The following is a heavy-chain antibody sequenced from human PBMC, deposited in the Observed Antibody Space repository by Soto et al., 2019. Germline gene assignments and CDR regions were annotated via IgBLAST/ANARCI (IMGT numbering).Heavy chain of an antibody. V-gene: IGHV4-34*01. J-gene: IGHJ6*02. D-gene: IGHD6-6*01. CDR2: INHSGST. Sequence: QVQLQQWGAGLLKPSETLSLTCAVYGGSFRGYHWSWIRQPPGKGVEWIGEINHSGSTNYNPSLKSRVIISLQTSKNQFSLILTSVTAADTAVYYCARGLSSSATFYHYYGMDVWGQGTTVTVSS. CDR1: GGSFRGYH. CDR3: ARGLSSSATFYHYYGMDV.